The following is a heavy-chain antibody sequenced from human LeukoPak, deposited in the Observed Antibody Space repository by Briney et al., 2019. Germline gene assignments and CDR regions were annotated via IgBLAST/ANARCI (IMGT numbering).Heavy chain of an antibody. Sequence: GGALRLSCAASGFTFSSYAMSWVRQAPGKGLEWVSAISGSGGGTYYADSVKGRFTISRDNSKNTLYLQMNSLRAEDTAVYYCAKDITAMGDYWGQGTLVTVSS. CDR1: GFTFSSYA. V-gene: IGHV3-23*01. CDR3: AKDITAMGDY. D-gene: IGHD5-18*01. J-gene: IGHJ4*02. CDR2: ISGSGGGT.